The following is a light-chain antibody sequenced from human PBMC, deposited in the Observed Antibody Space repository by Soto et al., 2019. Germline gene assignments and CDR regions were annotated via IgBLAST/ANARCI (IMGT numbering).Light chain of an antibody. CDR3: HQYGSSPWT. Sequence: EIVLTQSPGTLSLSPGERATLSCRASQSVSSSYLAWYQQKPGQAPRLLIYDASSRATGIPDRFSGSGSETDFTLTISRLEPEDFAVYSCHQYGSSPWTFRQGTKVEIK. CDR2: DAS. CDR1: QSVSSSY. J-gene: IGKJ1*01. V-gene: IGKV3-20*01.